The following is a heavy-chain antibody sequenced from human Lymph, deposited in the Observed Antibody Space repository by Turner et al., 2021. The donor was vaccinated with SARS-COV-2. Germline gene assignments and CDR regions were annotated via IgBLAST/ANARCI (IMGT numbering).Heavy chain of an antibody. D-gene: IGHD1-26*01. V-gene: IGHV3-30*04. CDR2: ISYDGFNK. CDR1: GFTFSTYA. CDR3: ARGSGSYLSAFDI. J-gene: IGHJ3*02. Sequence: QVQLVESGGVVVHPGRSLRLSSSASGFTFSTYAIHWVRQAPGKGLEWVAVISYDGFNKYYSDSVKGQFTISRDNSKNTLYLQMSSLRAEDTAVYYCARGSGSYLSAFDIWGQGTMVTVSS.